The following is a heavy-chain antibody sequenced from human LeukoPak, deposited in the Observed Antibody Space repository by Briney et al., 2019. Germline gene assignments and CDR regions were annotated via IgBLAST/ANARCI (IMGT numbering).Heavy chain of an antibody. Sequence: GGSLRLSCAASGFIFSHYAMSWVRQAPGKGLEWVSAIGGDGGSTYSADSVKGRFTISRDDSKNTLYLQMNSLTAEDTAVYYCAKGSAAGRPYYFDSWGQGTLVTVSS. CDR3: AKGSAAGRPYYFDS. CDR1: GFIFSHYA. V-gene: IGHV3-23*01. J-gene: IGHJ4*02. CDR2: IGGDGGST. D-gene: IGHD6-6*01.